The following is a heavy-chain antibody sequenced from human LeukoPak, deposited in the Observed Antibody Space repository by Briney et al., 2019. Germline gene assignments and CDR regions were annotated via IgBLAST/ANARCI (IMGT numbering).Heavy chain of an antibody. D-gene: IGHD3-22*01. J-gene: IGHJ4*02. Sequence: SETLSLTCTVSGGSINSYYWSWIRQPPGKGLEWIGFIYYSGSANYNPSLKSRVTISVDTSYNQFSLKLSSVTAADTAVYYCARLSSGYYLAYWGQGTLVTVSS. CDR2: IYYSGSA. CDR1: GGSINSYY. CDR3: ARLSSGYYLAY. V-gene: IGHV4-59*01.